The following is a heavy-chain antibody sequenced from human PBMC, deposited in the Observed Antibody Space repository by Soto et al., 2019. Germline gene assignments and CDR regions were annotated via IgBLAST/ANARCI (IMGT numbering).Heavy chain of an antibody. CDR1: GFTFSNYG. Sequence: GGSQRLSCAASGFTFSNYGMHWVCQAPGKGLEWVAMVTYDGPDKYYADSVKGRFTISRDNSKNTLYLQMNSLRAEDTAVYYCAKDFLAAAAGPFDYWGQGTLVTVSS. CDR3: AKDFLAAAAGPFDY. V-gene: IGHV3-30*18. CDR2: VTYDGPDK. D-gene: IGHD6-13*01. J-gene: IGHJ4*02.